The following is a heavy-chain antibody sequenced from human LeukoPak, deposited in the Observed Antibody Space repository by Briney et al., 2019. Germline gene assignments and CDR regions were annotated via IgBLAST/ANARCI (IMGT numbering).Heavy chain of an antibody. J-gene: IGHJ4*02. CDR2: IRSTSDYI. CDR1: GLTFSSYS. Sequence: GSLRLSCAASGLTFSSYSMKWVRQAPGQGLEWVSSIRSTSDYIYYADSVKGRFTISRDNTKNSLYLQMNSPRAEDTAVYYCARDRYQYYFDYWGQGTLVTVSS. CDR3: ARDRYQYYFDY. V-gene: IGHV3-21*01. D-gene: IGHD3-16*02.